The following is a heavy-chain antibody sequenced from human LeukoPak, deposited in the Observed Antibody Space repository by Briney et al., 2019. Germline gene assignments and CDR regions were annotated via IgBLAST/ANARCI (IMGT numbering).Heavy chain of an antibody. CDR2: INPNSGGT. D-gene: IGHD3-10*01. Sequence: ASVKVSCKASGYTFTGYCMHWVRQAPGQGLEWMGWINPNSGGTNYAQKFQGRVTMTGDTSISTAYMELSRLRSDDTAVYYCARDPYGSGSYFPFDPWGQGTLVTVSS. V-gene: IGHV1-2*02. CDR1: GYTFTGYC. CDR3: ARDPYGSGSYFPFDP. J-gene: IGHJ5*02.